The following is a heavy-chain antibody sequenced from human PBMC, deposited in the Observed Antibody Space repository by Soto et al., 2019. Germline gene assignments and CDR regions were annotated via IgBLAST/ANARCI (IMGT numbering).Heavy chain of an antibody. J-gene: IGHJ6*02. CDR2: FDPEDGET. CDR1: GYALTELS. CDR3: AKDVFAARQNKYHQHRKAV. Sequence: ASVKVSCKVSGYALTELSMHWVRQAPGKGLEWMGGFDPEDGETIYAQKFQGRVTMTEDTSTDTAYMELSSLRSEDTAVYYCAKDVFAARQNKYHQHRKAVRGQGATVTVSS. V-gene: IGHV1-24*01. D-gene: IGHD3-3*01.